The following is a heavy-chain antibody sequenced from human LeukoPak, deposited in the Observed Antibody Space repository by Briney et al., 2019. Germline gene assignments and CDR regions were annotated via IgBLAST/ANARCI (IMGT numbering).Heavy chain of an antibody. J-gene: IGHJ4*02. D-gene: IGHD6-19*01. Sequence: SETLSLTCTVSGGSISSTIYYWGWIRQPPGKGLEWIGSIYYSGSTYYNPSLKSRVTISLDSSKNYFSLKLNSVTAADTAVYYCARTSIAVALDYWGQGTLVTVSS. CDR2: IYYSGST. CDR3: ARTSIAVALDY. V-gene: IGHV4-39*07. CDR1: GGSISSTIYY.